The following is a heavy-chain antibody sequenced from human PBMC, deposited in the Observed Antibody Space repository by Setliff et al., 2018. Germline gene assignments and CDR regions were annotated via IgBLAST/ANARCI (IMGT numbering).Heavy chain of an antibody. J-gene: IGHJ4*02. Sequence: GASVKVSCKASGYIFTNYVIQWVRQAPGQGLEWMGWINVANGNTRYSQKLQGRVTITMDTPATTVYMEVTSLRSEDTAVYYCARGREEMATIGVSFDYWGQGTLVTVSS. D-gene: IGHD2-8*01. V-gene: IGHV1-3*01. CDR1: GYIFTNYV. CDR3: ARGREEMATIGVSFDY. CDR2: INVANGNT.